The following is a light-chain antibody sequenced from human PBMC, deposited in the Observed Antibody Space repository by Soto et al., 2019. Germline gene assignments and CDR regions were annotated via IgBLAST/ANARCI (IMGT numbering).Light chain of an antibody. Sequence: EIVMTQSPATLSVSPGERATLSCRASQSVGSSLAWYQQKPGQSPRLLIYDASTRATGIPARFSGSGSGAEFTLIISSLQSEDFAVYYCQQYGYWPLTSGQGTRLEIE. CDR3: QQYGYWPLT. V-gene: IGKV3D-15*01. CDR1: QSVGSS. CDR2: DAS. J-gene: IGKJ5*01.